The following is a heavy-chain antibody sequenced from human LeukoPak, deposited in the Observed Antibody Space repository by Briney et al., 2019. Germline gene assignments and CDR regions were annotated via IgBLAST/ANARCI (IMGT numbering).Heavy chain of an antibody. CDR1: GGSFSGYY. D-gene: IGHD6-6*01. CDR2: INHSGST. Sequence: PSETLSLTCAVYGGSFSGYYWSWIRQPPGKGLEWIGEINHSGSTNYNPSLKSRVTISVDTSKNQFSLKLSSVTAADTAVYCCARGRKAARPTYYYYMDVWGKGTTVTVSS. CDR3: ARGRKAARPTYYYYMDV. J-gene: IGHJ6*03. V-gene: IGHV4-34*01.